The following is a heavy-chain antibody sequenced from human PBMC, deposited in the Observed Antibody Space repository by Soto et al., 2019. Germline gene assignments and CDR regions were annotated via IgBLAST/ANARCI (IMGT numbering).Heavy chain of an antibody. Sequence: QVQLQELGPGLVKPSQTLSLTCTVSGGSISSGGYYWSWIRQHTGKGLEWIGYIYYSGSTYYNPSLKSRVTISVDTSKNQFSLKLSSVTAADTAVYYCASIAGSGSYYHYGMDVWGQGTTVTVSS. CDR3: ASIAGSGSYYHYGMDV. J-gene: IGHJ6*02. CDR1: GGSISSGGYY. CDR2: IYYSGST. V-gene: IGHV4-31*03. D-gene: IGHD3-10*01.